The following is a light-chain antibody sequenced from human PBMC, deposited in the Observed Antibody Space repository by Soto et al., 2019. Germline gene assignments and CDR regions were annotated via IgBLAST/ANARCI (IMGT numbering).Light chain of an antibody. V-gene: IGKV3-15*01. CDR2: GAS. J-gene: IGKJ5*01. CDR1: QSITNN. Sequence: ELVMTQSPATLSVSPGERATLSCRASQSITNNLAWYQQRPGQAPRLLIYGASTRATGVPARFSGSGSGTEFTLTISSLQSEDFAVYYCQQRNIWPPVTFGQGTRLEIK. CDR3: QQRNIWPPVT.